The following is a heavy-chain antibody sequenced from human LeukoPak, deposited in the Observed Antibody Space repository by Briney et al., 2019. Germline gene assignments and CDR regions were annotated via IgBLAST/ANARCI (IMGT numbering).Heavy chain of an antibody. CDR3: ARGSRELYYFDY. CDR2: IYYSGST. Sequence: SETLSLTCTVSGGSISSYYWSWIRQPPGKGLEWIGYIYYSGSTKYNPSLKSRVTISVEASKTQFSLKLNSMTAADTAVYYCARGSRELYYFDYWGQGTLVTVSS. CDR1: GGSISSYY. J-gene: IGHJ4*02. V-gene: IGHV4-59*01. D-gene: IGHD1-7*01.